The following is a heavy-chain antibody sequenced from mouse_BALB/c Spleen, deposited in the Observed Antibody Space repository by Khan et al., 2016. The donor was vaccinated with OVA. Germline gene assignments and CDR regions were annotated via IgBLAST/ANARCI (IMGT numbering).Heavy chain of an antibody. CDR1: GYTFTSYW. CDR2: IYPGTDNT. V-gene: IGHV1S132*01. Sequence: QVQLKQSGAELVRPGASVKLSCKTSGYTFTSYWIHWVKQRSGQGLEWIARIYPGTDNTYYNEKLKDKATLSVDKSSSTAYMQLSSLKSEDSAVCFCAREEALYYFDYWGQGTTLTVSS. D-gene: IGHD3-2*02. J-gene: IGHJ2*01. CDR3: AREEALYYFDY.